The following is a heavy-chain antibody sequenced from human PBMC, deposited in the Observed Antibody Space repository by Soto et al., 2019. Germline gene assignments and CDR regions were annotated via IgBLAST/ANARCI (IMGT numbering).Heavy chain of an antibody. CDR3: VIDGSSGWHFDS. CDR2: VRQDGSQK. V-gene: IGHV3-7*01. D-gene: IGHD6-19*01. J-gene: IGHJ4*02. Sequence: EVQLVESGGGSVQPGGSLSLSCEASGFTFSNFWMSWIRQVPGKGLEWVANVRQDGSQKYLVDSVKGRFTITRDNAKNSLYLQMNSLRAEDTAVYYCVIDGSSGWHFDSWGQGTLVTVSS. CDR1: GFTFSNFW.